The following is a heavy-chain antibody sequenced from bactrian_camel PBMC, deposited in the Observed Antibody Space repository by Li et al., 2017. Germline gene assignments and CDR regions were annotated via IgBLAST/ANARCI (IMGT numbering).Heavy chain of an antibody. Sequence: VQLVESGGGSVQAGGSLRLSCAASGYTYSRDCLAWFRQAPGKEREGVAAIENSGTTKYEDSVKGRFTTSRDDAKNTLYLEMNTLKSEDTALYYCATDPRPRCIGGYCYIGQYNYWGQGTQVTVS. V-gene: IGHV3S67*01. J-gene: IGHJ4*01. CDR3: ATDPRPRCIGGYCYIGQYNY. CDR2: IENSGTT. D-gene: IGHD2*01. CDR1: GYTYSRDC.